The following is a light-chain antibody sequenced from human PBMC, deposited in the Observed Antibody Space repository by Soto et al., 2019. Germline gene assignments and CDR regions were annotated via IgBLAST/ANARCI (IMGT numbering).Light chain of an antibody. CDR3: QPRSDWTWT. CDR2: EAS. J-gene: IGKJ1*01. CDR1: QIVSSY. V-gene: IGKV3-11*01. Sequence: ESFFTQSPATLSFSARERATLSCRASQIVSSYLAWYQQKPGQAPRLLMYEASNRATGIPARFSGGGSGTDFTLTISSLAPEDFAVYYCQPRSDWTWTFGHGNQVDIK.